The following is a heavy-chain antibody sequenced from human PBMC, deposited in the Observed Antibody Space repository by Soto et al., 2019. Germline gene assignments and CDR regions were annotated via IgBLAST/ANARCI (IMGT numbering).Heavy chain of an antibody. V-gene: IGHV3-74*01. CDR2: INTDGSST. J-gene: IGHJ3*01. Sequence: GGSLRLSCAASGFTFRSSGMHWVRQAPGKGLLWVSRINTDGSSTSYADSVKGRFTISRDNTKNTLYLQMNSLRAEDTAVYYCARDLPGGWGQGTMVTVSS. CDR3: ARDLPGG. CDR1: GFTFRSSG.